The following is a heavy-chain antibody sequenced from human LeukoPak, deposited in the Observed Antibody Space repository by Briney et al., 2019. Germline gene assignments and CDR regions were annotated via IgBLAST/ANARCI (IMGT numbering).Heavy chain of an antibody. CDR2: ISAYNGNT. D-gene: IGHD3-3*01. V-gene: IGHV1-18*01. CDR1: GYTFTSYG. J-gene: IGHJ6*03. CDR3: ASPHPLRFLEWLPTGYYYYMDV. Sequence: ASVKLSCKASGYTFTSYGSSWVRQAPGQGLEWMGWISAYNGNTNYAQKLQGRVTMTTATSTSTAYMELRSLRSDDTAVYYCASPHPLRFLEWLPTGYYYYMDVWGKGTTVTVSS.